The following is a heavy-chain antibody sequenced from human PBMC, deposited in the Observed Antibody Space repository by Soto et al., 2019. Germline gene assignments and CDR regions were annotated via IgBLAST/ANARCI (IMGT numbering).Heavy chain of an antibody. Sequence: QVQLVESGGGVVQPGRSLRLSCAASGFTFSSYAMHWVRQAPGKGLEWVAVISYDGSNKYYADSVKGRFTISRDNSKNTMYLQKKSMRAEDTAVSYCAGDRRDYYDSLNMGSRGYYCYAMDVWGQGTTVTVSS. CDR2: ISYDGSNK. CDR3: AGDRRDYYDSLNMGSRGYYCYAMDV. CDR1: GFTFSSYA. V-gene: IGHV3-30-3*01. J-gene: IGHJ6*02. D-gene: IGHD3-22*01.